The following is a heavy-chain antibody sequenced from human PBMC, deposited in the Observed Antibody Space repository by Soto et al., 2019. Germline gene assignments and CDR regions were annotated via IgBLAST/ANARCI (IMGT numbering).Heavy chain of an antibody. J-gene: IGHJ6*02. Sequence: QVQLQQWGAGLLKPSETLSLTCAVYGGSFSGYYWSWIRQPPGKGLEWIGEINHSGSTNYNPSLKSRGTIPVDTSKHPFSLKLSSVTAADTAVYYCARARRIMITFWGVIGFVPYGMDVWGQGTTVTVSS. D-gene: IGHD3-16*02. CDR3: ARARRIMITFWGVIGFVPYGMDV. CDR1: GGSFSGYY. V-gene: IGHV4-34*01. CDR2: INHSGST.